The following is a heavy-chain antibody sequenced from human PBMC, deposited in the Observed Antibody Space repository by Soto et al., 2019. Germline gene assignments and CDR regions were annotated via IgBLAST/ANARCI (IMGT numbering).Heavy chain of an antibody. J-gene: IGHJ4*01. D-gene: IGHD6-13*01. V-gene: IGHV4-39*01. CDR1: GGSISSSSYY. CDR3: GIREHHVLYRSSWTRGGGFNY. CDR2: LYYSGST. Sequence: QLQLQESGPGLVKPSEPLSLTCTVSGGSISSSSYYWGWIRQPPGKGLEWIGRLYYSGSTYYTPSLKSRVPISALTPKSQYSQKLNSMNAAVTAVYDCGIREHHVLYRSSWTRGGGFNYWGNPTLVTASS.